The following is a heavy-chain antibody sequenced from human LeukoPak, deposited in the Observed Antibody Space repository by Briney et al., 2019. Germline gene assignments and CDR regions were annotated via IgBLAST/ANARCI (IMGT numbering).Heavy chain of an antibody. Sequence: SETLSLTCAVYGGSFSGYYWSWIRQPSGKGLEWIGEINHSGSTNYNPSLKSRVTISVDTSKNQFSLKLSSVTAADTAVYYCARDAIAAAGRSFDYWGQGTLVTVSS. J-gene: IGHJ4*02. CDR1: GGSFSGYY. V-gene: IGHV4-34*01. CDR3: ARDAIAAAGRSFDY. D-gene: IGHD6-13*01. CDR2: INHSGST.